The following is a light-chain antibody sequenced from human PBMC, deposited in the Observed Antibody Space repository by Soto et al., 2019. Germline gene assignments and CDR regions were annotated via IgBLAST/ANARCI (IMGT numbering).Light chain of an antibody. CDR1: QSVRND. CDR2: GAS. Sequence: EILMTQSPATLSVSPGERATLSCRASQSVRNDLAWYQQRPGQAPRLLIYGASTRATDIPARFSGSGSGTEFTLTISSLQSEDFAVYYCQQYNNWPPRTFGQGTKVDIK. J-gene: IGKJ1*01. V-gene: IGKV3-15*01. CDR3: QQYNNWPPRT.